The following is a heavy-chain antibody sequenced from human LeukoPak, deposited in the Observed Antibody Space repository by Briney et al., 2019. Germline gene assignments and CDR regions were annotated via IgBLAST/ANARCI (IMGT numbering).Heavy chain of an antibody. CDR2: ISGSGGST. CDR3: AKVTLYRVGPLDY. CDR1: GFTFSRYA. D-gene: IGHD2-15*01. Sequence: GGSLRLSCAASGFTFSRYAMSWVRQAPGKGLEWVSAISGSGGSTYYADSEKGRFTISRDNSKNTLYLQMNSLRAEDTAVYYCAKVTLYRVGPLDYWGQGTLVTVSS. J-gene: IGHJ4*02. V-gene: IGHV3-23*01.